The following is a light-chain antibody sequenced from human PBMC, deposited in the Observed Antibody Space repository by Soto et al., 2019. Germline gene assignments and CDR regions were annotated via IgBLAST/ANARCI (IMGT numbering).Light chain of an antibody. Sequence: NVLTQSPANLSVSPGETATLSCRASQSVSSYLAWYQQKPGQAPRLLIYYASNRATGIPARFSGSGSRTDFTLTIRSREPEGVAVYYSQQPCNWSPWTLDEGTKVDIK. CDR1: QSVSSY. CDR3: QQPCNWSPWT. V-gene: IGKV3-11*01. J-gene: IGKJ1*01. CDR2: YAS.